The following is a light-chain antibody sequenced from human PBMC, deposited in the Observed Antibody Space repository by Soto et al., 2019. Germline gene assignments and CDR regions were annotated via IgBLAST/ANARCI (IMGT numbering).Light chain of an antibody. Sequence: DVQMTQSPYSLSASVGDRVTITCRASQSISSYLNWYQQKPGQAPKLLIYAASSLQSGVPPRFSGSGSGTDFTPTISILQPEDVATYYCQQSYSTPPWTFGQGTKLEIK. CDR3: QQSYSTPPWT. CDR2: AAS. CDR1: QSISSY. V-gene: IGKV1-39*01. J-gene: IGKJ2*02.